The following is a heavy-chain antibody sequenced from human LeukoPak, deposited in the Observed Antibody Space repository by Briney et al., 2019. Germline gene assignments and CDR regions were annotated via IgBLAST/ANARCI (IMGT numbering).Heavy chain of an antibody. V-gene: IGHV3-30-3*01. J-gene: IGHJ5*02. Sequence: PGTSLRLSCAASGFSFSTYAMHWVRQAPGKGLEWVAVISYDGTTKYYADSVKGRFTISRDNSKNTLYLQMNSLRAEDTAVYYSGELFNWSDPWGQGTLVSVSS. CDR2: ISYDGTTK. CDR3: GELFNWSDP. CDR1: GFSFSTYA. D-gene: IGHD1-26*01.